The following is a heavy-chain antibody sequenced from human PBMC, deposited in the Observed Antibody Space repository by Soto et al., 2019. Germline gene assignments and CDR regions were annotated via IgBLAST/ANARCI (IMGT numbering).Heavy chain of an antibody. CDR3: AAGDSSDTGDH. CDR2: TTPIIGTV. V-gene: IGHV1-69*01. CDR1: GDTLSSYA. J-gene: IGHJ4*02. Sequence: VQLVQSGAEVKRPGSSVKVSCKASGDTLSSYAINWVRQVPGQGLEWMGGTTPIIGTVDYGQKFQGRVTISVDEPTATSYMEMSSLRSEDTAVYYCAAGDSSDTGDHWGQGTLVTVSS. D-gene: IGHD5-18*01.